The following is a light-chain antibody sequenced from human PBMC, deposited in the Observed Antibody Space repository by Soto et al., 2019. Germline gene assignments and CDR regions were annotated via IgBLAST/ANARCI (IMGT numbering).Light chain of an antibody. J-gene: IGLJ3*02. CDR2: EVY. CDR1: SSDIGGYDY. CDR3: SSFTSSSTQV. Sequence: QSALTQPASVSGSLGQSITISCTGTSSDIGGYDYVSWYQQHPGKVPKLMIDEVYNRPSGVSNRFSGSKSANTASLTISGLQADDEADYYCSSFTSSSTQVFGGGTKLTVL. V-gene: IGLV2-14*01.